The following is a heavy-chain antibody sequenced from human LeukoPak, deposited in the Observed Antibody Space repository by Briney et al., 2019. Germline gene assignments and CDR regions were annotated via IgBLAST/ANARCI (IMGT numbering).Heavy chain of an antibody. Sequence: PSETLSLTCTVSGGSISSYYWSWIRQPAGKGLEWIGRIYTSGSTNYNPSLKNRVTFSVDTSKNQFSLNLSSVTAADTAVYFCARGPYSYDSSGAFDIWGQGTMVTVSS. CDR3: ARGPYSYDSSGAFDI. CDR2: IYTSGST. D-gene: IGHD3-22*01. J-gene: IGHJ3*02. CDR1: GGSISSYY. V-gene: IGHV4-4*07.